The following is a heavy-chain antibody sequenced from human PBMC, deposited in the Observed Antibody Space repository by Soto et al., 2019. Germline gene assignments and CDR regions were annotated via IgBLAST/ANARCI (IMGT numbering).Heavy chain of an antibody. D-gene: IGHD2-15*01. CDR1: GGSISSYY. CDR3: ARGYCGGSSCQSDWFDP. CDR2: IYYSVST. Sequence: PXETLSLTCTVCGGSISSYYWSWIRQPPGKGLEWIGYIYYSVSTNYNPSLKSRVTISVDTSKNQFSLKLSSVTAADTAVYYCARGYCGGSSCQSDWFDPCGQRTLVTVSS. V-gene: IGHV4-59*01. J-gene: IGHJ5*02.